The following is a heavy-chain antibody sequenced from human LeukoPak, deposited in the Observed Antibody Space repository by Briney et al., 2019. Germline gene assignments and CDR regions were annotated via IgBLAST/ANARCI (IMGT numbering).Heavy chain of an antibody. CDR2: IKQDGSEK. CDR3: ARDALLYDFWSGYPPAFDY. Sequence: TGGSLRLSCAASGFTFSSYWMSWVRQAPGKGVEWVANIKQDGSEKYYVDSVKGRFTISRDNAKNSLYLQMNSLRAEDTAVYYCARDALLYDFWSGYPPAFDYWGQGTLVTVSS. J-gene: IGHJ4*02. V-gene: IGHV3-7*01. CDR1: GFTFSSYW. D-gene: IGHD3-3*01.